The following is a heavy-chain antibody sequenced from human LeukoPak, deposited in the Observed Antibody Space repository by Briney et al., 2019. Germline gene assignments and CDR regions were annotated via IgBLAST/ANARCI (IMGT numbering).Heavy chain of an antibody. V-gene: IGHV4-34*01. CDR1: GGSFSGYY. Sequence: PSETLSLTCAVYGGSFSGYYWSWIRQPPGKGLEWIGEINHSGSTNYNPSLKSRVTISVDTSKNQFSLKLSSVTAADTAVYYCARISQGSSRQWDYWGQGTLVTVSS. J-gene: IGHJ4*02. CDR3: ARISQGSSRQWDY. D-gene: IGHD3-16*02. CDR2: INHSGST.